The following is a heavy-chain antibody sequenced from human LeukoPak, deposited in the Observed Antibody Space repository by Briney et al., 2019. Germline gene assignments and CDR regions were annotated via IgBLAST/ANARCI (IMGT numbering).Heavy chain of an antibody. CDR1: GGTFSSYA. V-gene: IGHV1-69*13. D-gene: IGHD3-22*01. Sequence: ASVKVSCKASGGTFSSYAISWVRQAPGQGLEWMGGIIPIFGTANYAQKFQGRVTITADESTSTAYMELSSLRSEDTAVYYCARDLVKYYDSSGYYSCGYWGQGTLVTVSS. J-gene: IGHJ4*02. CDR2: IIPIFGTA. CDR3: ARDLVKYYDSSGYYSCGY.